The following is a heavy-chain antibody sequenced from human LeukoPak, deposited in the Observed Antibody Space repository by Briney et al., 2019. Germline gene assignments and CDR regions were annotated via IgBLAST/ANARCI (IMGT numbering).Heavy chain of an antibody. V-gene: IGHV4-61*01. D-gene: IGHD5-18*01. J-gene: IGHJ6*02. CDR2: IYYSGST. CDR3: ARDTATVVIPSYYYGMDV. Sequence: SETLSLTCTVSGVSVSSGSYYWSWIRQPPGKGLEWIGYIYYSGSTNYNPSLKSRVTISVDTSKNQFSLRLSSVTAADTAVYYCARDTATVVIPSYYYGMDVWGQGTTVTVSS. CDR1: GVSVSSGSYY.